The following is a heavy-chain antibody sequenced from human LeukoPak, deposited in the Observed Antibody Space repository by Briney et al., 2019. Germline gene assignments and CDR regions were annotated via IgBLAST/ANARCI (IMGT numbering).Heavy chain of an antibody. CDR1: GFSFTGNW. CDR2: IKEDGSEK. CDR3: AQEGN. V-gene: IGHV3-7*01. J-gene: IGHJ4*02. Sequence: GGSLRLSCVASGFSFTGNWMSWVRQAPGKGPEGVASIKEDGSEKYYGDSVSGRFPISRDNAKNSLYLQMRSLRAEDTAVYYCAQEGNWGQGTLVTVSS.